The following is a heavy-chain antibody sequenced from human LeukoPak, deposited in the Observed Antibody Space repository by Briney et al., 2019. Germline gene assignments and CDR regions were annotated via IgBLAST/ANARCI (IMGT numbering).Heavy chain of an antibody. Sequence: ASVKVSCKASGYTFTSYDINWVRQATGQGLGWMGWMIPNSGNTGYAQKFQGRVTMTRNTSISTAYMELSSLRSEDTAVYYCARGGLRFICSDHWGQGTLVAVSS. D-gene: IGHD5-12*01. CDR1: GYTFTSYD. CDR2: MIPNSGNT. V-gene: IGHV1-8*01. J-gene: IGHJ4*02. CDR3: ARGGLRFICSDH.